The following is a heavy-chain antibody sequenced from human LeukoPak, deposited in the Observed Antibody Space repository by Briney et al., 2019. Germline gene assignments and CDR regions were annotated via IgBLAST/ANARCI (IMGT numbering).Heavy chain of an antibody. V-gene: IGHV4-4*07. CDR3: AREGAPSRYFDY. J-gene: IGHJ4*02. CDR2: IYTSGST. Sequence: SETPSLTCTVSGGSISSYYWSWIRQPAGKGLEWIGRIYTSGSTNYNPSLKSRVTMSVDTSKNQFSLKLSSVTAADTAVYYCAREGAPSRYFDYWGQGTLVTVSS. CDR1: GGSISSYY.